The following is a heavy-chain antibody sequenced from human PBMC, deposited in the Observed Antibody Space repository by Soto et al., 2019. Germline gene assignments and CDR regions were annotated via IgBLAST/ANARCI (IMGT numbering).Heavy chain of an antibody. CDR3: ARHLYYDISPGYLRPYHYYGMDV. D-gene: IGHD3-9*01. V-gene: IGHV4-39*01. CDR2: IYYSGST. J-gene: IGHJ6*02. Sequence: PSETLSLTCTVSGGSISSSSYYWGWIRQPPGKGLEWIGSIYYSGSTYYNPSLKSRVTISVDTSKNQFSLKLSSVTAADTAVYFCARHLYYDISPGYLRPYHYYGMDVWGQGTTVTSP. CDR1: GGSISSSSYY.